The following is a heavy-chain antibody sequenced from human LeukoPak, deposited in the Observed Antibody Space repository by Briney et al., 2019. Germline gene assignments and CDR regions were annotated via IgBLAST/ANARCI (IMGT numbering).Heavy chain of an antibody. CDR2: ISYDGSNK. J-gene: IGHJ5*02. D-gene: IGHD4-11*01. Sequence: PGGSLRLSCAASGFTFSSYAMHWVRQAPGKGLEGVAVISYDGSNKYYADSVKGRFTISRDNSKNTLYLQMNSLRAEDTAVYYRARDEDPGTTGWFDPWGQGTLVTVSS. CDR3: ARDEDPGTTGWFDP. CDR1: GFTFSSYA. V-gene: IGHV3-30-3*01.